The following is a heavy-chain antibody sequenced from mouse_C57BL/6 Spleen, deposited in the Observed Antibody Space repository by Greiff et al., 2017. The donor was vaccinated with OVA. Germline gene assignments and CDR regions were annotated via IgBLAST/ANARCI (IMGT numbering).Heavy chain of an antibody. CDR3: ARDLTTVVEDWYFDV. Sequence: QVQLKQPGAELVKPGASVKMSCKASGYTFTSYWITWVKQRPGQGLEWIGDIYPGSGSTNYNEKFKSKATLTVDTSSSTAYMQLSSLTSEDSAVYYCARDLTTVVEDWYFDVGGTGTTVTVSS. CDR1: GYTFTSYW. D-gene: IGHD1-1*01. V-gene: IGHV1-55*01. J-gene: IGHJ1*03. CDR2: IYPGSGST.